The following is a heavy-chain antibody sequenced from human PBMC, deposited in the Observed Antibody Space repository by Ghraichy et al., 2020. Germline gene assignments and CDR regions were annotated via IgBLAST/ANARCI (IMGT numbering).Heavy chain of an antibody. J-gene: IGHJ4*02. Sequence: GGSLRLSCAASGFTFSNNAMGWVRQAPGKGLECVSAISGSGGSTYYADSVRGRFTISRDNSKNTLVLQMNSLRAEDTAVYYCARHSSGSFDYWGQGTLVTVSS. CDR3: ARHSSGSFDY. D-gene: IGHD6-25*01. CDR2: ISGSGGST. V-gene: IGHV3-23*01. CDR1: GFTFSNNA.